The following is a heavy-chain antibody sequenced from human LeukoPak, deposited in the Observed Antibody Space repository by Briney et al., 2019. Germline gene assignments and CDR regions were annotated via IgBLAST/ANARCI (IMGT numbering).Heavy chain of an antibody. Sequence: GGPLRLSCAASGFTFDDYAMHWVRQAPGKGLEWVSGISWNSGSIGYADSVKGRFTISRDNAKNSLYLQMNSLRAEDTALYYCAKDKGDFWSGSFDYWGQGTLVTVSS. V-gene: IGHV3-9*01. CDR3: AKDKGDFWSGSFDY. CDR2: ISWNSGSI. J-gene: IGHJ4*02. D-gene: IGHD3-3*01. CDR1: GFTFDDYA.